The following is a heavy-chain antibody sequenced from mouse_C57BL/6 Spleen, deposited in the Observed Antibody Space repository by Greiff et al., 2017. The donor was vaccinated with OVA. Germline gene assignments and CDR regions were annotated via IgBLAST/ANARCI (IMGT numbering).Heavy chain of an antibody. CDR3: ARHRDYYGSHYAMDY. J-gene: IGHJ4*01. Sequence: DVMLVESGGGLVKPGGSLKLSCAASGFTFSSYTMSWVRQTPEKRLEWVATISGGGGNTYYPDSVKGRFTISRDNAKNTLYLQMSSLRSEDTALYYCARHRDYYGSHYAMDYWGQGTSVTVSS. CDR2: ISGGGGNT. D-gene: IGHD1-1*01. V-gene: IGHV5-9*01. CDR1: GFTFSSYT.